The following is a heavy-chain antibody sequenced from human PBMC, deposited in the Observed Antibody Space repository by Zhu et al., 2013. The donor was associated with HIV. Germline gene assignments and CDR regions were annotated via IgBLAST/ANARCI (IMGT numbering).Heavy chain of an antibody. Sequence: QVQLVQSGAEVKKPGASVKVSCKASGYTFTGYYMHWVRQAPGQGLEWMGWINPNSGGTNYAQKFQGRVTMTRDTSISTAYMELSRLRSDDTAVYYCARDLDGSSGWYLAQPQLPEYYFDYWGQGTLVTVSS. V-gene: IGHV1-2*02. CDR1: GYTFTGYY. CDR3: ARDLDGSSGWYLAQPQLPEYYFDY. D-gene: IGHD6-13*01. CDR2: INPNSGGT. J-gene: IGHJ4*02.